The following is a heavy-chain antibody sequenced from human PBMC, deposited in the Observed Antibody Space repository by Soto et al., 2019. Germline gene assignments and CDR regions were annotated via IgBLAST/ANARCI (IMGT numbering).Heavy chain of an antibody. V-gene: IGHV3-74*01. Sequence: GGSLRLSCAASGFTFTNYWMHWVRQVPGKGLVWVSRIDGVGAGTSYSDSVRGRFTISRDNAENMLYLQMNSLRAEDTAVYYCTTVFEYWGRRTLFTVSS. CDR1: GFTFTNYW. J-gene: IGHJ4*01. CDR3: TTVFEY. CDR2: IDGVGAGT.